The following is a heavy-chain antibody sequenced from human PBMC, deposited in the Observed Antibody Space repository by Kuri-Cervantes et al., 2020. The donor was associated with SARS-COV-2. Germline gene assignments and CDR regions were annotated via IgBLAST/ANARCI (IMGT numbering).Heavy chain of an antibody. J-gene: IGHJ4*02. CDR2: INDSGAT. V-gene: IGHV4-38-2*02. CDR3: ARGAPGY. Sequence: SETLSLTCTVSGYSISSGYYWGWIRQPPGKGLEWIGQINDSGATKYNPSLKSRVIVSMDKSKNQFSLKLSSVTAADTVVYYCARGAPGYWGQGSLVTVSS. CDR1: GYSISSGYY.